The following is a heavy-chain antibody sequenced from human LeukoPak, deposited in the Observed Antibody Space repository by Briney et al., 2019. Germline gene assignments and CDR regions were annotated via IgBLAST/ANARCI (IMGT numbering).Heavy chain of an antibody. Sequence: GGSLRLSCAASGFTFSSYAMHWVRQAPGKGLEYVSAISSNGGSTYYANSVKGRFTISRDNSKNTLYLQMGSLRAEDMAVYYCARVEAEYDSSGYDSWGQGTLVTVSS. V-gene: IGHV3-64*01. CDR3: ARVEAEYDSSGYDS. CDR2: ISSNGGST. D-gene: IGHD3-22*01. J-gene: IGHJ4*02. CDR1: GFTFSSYA.